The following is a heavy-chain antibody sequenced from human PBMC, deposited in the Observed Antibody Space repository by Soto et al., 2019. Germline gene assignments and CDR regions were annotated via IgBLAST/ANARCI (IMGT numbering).Heavy chain of an antibody. D-gene: IGHD1-20*01. J-gene: IGHJ4*02. V-gene: IGHV3-30-3*01. Sequence: GGSLRLCCAASGFTFSSYAMHGVRQAPGKGLEWVAVISYDGSNKYYADSVKGRFTISRDNSKNTLYLQMNSLRAEDTAVYYCARERRPSNWNPGYWGQGTLVTVSS. CDR1: GFTFSSYA. CDR2: ISYDGSNK. CDR3: ARERRPSNWNPGY.